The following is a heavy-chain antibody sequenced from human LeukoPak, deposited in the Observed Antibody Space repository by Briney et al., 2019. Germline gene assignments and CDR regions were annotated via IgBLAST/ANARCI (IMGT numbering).Heavy chain of an antibody. CDR1: GFSFSNYA. CDR2: ISSNGGST. V-gene: IGHV3-64*01. Sequence: PGGSLRLSXAASGFSFSNYAIHWVRQAPGKGLEHVSAISSNGGSTYYANSVQGRFTISRDNSNNKVYLQMGSLRPEDMAMYYCASDAFDIWGQGTMVTVSS. J-gene: IGHJ3*02. CDR3: ASDAFDI.